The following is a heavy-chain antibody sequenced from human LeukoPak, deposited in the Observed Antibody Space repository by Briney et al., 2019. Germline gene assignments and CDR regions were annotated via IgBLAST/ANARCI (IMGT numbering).Heavy chain of an antibody. CDR1: GGSFSGYY. J-gene: IGHJ4*02. CDR3: ARGPSSSPFDY. Sequence: SETLSLTCAVYGGSFSGYYWSWIRQPPGKGLEWIGEINHSGSTNYNPSLMSRVTISVDTSKNQFSLKLSSVTAADTAVYYCARGPSSSPFDYWGQGTLVTVSS. CDR2: INHSGST. D-gene: IGHD6-6*01. V-gene: IGHV4-34*01.